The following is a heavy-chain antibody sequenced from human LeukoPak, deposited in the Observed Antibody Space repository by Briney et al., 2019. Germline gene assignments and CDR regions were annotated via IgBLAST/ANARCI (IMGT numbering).Heavy chain of an antibody. CDR2: INPNSGGT. CDR3: ARDSHPLRFLEWLPRRTYFDY. CDR1: GYTFTGYY. D-gene: IGHD3-3*01. V-gene: IGHV1-2*02. J-gene: IGHJ4*02. Sequence: GASVKVSCKASGYTFTGYYMHWVRQAPGQGLEWMGWINPNSGGTNYAQKFQGRVTMTRDTSISTAYMELSRLRSDDTAVYYCARDSHPLRFLEWLPRRTYFDYWGQGALVTVSS.